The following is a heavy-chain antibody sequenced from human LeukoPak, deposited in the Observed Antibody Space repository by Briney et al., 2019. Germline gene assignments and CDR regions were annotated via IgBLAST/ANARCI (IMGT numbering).Heavy chain of an antibody. CDR2: INHSGST. J-gene: IGHJ4*02. CDR1: GGSITSSSYY. V-gene: IGHV4-39*07. D-gene: IGHD2-8*01. CDR3: ARVRRIVLMVYAAFDY. Sequence: PSETLSLTCTVSGGSITSSSYYWSWIRQPPGKGLEWIGEINHSGSTNYNPSLKSRVTISVDTSKDQFSLKLSSVTAADTAVYYCARVRRIVLMVYAAFDYWGQGTLVTVSS.